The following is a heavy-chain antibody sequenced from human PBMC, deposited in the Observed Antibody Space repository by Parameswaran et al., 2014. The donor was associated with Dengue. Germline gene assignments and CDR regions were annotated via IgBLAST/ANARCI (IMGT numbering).Heavy chain of an antibody. J-gene: IGHJ6*02. D-gene: IGHD1-7*01. Sequence: WIRQPPGKGLEWVSGISWNSGSIGYADSVKGRFTISRDNAKNSLYLQMNSLRAEDTALYYCAKPSVVDWNSPYYYYGMDVWGQGTTVTVSS. CDR3: AKPSVVDWNSPYYYYGMDV. CDR2: ISWNSGSI. V-gene: IGHV3-9*01.